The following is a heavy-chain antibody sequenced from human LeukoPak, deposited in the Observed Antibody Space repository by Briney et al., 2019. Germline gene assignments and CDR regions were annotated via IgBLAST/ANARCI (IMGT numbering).Heavy chain of an antibody. Sequence: SETLSLTCAVYGGSFSGYYLSWIRQPPGKGLEWIGEINHSGSTNYNPSLKSRVTISVDTSKNQFSLKLSSVTAADTAVYYCARLYGKPYYYDIRVYGPFAYWGQGTLVAVSS. CDR3: ARLYGKPYYYDIRVYGPFAY. D-gene: IGHD3-22*01. J-gene: IGHJ4*02. CDR2: INHSGST. CDR1: GGSFSGYY. V-gene: IGHV4-34*01.